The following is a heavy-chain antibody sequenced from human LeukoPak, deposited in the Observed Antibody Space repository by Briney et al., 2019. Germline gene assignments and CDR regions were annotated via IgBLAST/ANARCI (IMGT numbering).Heavy chain of an antibody. Sequence: SETLSLTCTVSGGSINDYYWNWIRQPPGKGLEWIGYIYYSGSTNYNPSLKSRVTILVDTSKTRFSLRLSSVTAADTAVYYCARGYYDSGTYSGYFQHWGQGTLVTVSS. D-gene: IGHD3-10*01. V-gene: IGHV4-59*01. CDR1: GGSINDYY. CDR2: IYYSGST. CDR3: ARGYYDSGTYSGYFQH. J-gene: IGHJ1*01.